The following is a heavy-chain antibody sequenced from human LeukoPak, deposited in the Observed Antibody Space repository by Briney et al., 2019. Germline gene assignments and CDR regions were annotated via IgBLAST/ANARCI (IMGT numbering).Heavy chain of an antibody. CDR3: ATSEGDYYGSGSYYNPLGYFDY. D-gene: IGHD3-10*01. J-gene: IGHJ4*02. Sequence: GGSLRLSCAASGFTFSSYAMSWVRQAPGKGLEWVSVISGSGGSTYYADSVKGRFTISRDNSKNTLYLQMNSPRAEDTAVYYCATSEGDYYGSGSYYNPLGYFDYWGQGTLVTVSS. V-gene: IGHV3-23*01. CDR1: GFTFSSYA. CDR2: ISGSGGST.